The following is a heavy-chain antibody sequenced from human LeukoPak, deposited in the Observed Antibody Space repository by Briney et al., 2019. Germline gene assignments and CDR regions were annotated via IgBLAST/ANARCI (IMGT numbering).Heavy chain of an antibody. J-gene: IGHJ4*02. V-gene: IGHV3-7*04. CDR2: INQDGSKI. D-gene: IGHD6-19*01. CDR1: GFTLSNYW. Sequence: GGALRLSCAASGFTLSNYWMAWVRQAPGKGLEWVANINQDGSKIYYADSMTGRFTISRDTAKNSLYLQMNSLRVEDTAVYYCARAWAGSASYWGQGTLVTVSS. CDR3: ARAWAGSASY.